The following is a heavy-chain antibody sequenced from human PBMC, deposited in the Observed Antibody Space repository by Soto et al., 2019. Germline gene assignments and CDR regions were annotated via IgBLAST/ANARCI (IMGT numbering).Heavy chain of an antibody. D-gene: IGHD2-21*02. CDR3: ARVFFDGSDYTTNRFDP. V-gene: IGHV4-39*02. Sequence: SETLSLTCSVSGDSISNSRFYWAWIRQPPGEGLEWIGSIYHTGNAYYNPSLKSRVTISVDTSKNHFSLKLSSVTAADAALYYCARVFFDGSDYTTNRFDPWGQRTLVTVSS. J-gene: IGHJ5*02. CDR1: GDSISNSRFY. CDR2: IYHTGNA.